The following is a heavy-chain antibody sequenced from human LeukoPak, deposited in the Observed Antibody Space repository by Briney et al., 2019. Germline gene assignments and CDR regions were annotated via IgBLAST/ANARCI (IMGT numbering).Heavy chain of an antibody. D-gene: IGHD2-2*01. CDR2: ISYDGSNK. CDR1: GFTFSSYG. V-gene: IGHV3-30*18. CDR3: AKGSSTSWDTMDV. Sequence: PGRSLRLSCAASGFTFSSYGMRWVRQAPGKGLEWVAVISYDGSNKYYADSVKGRFTISRDNSKNTLYLQMNSLRAEDTAVYYCAKGSSTSWDTMDVWGKGTTVTVSS. J-gene: IGHJ6*04.